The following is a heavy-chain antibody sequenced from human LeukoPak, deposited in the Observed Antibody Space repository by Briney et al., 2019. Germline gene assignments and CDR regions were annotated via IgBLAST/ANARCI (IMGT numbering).Heavy chain of an antibody. D-gene: IGHD3-10*01. CDR3: ASDVGNYYGSGSYIY. Sequence: ASLKVSCKASGYTFTSYGISWVRQAPGQGLEWMGWISAYNGNTNYAQKLQGRVTMITDTSTSTAYMELRSLRSDDTAVYYCASDVGNYYGSGSYIYWGQGTLVTVSS. CDR2: ISAYNGNT. V-gene: IGHV1-18*01. CDR1: GYTFTSYG. J-gene: IGHJ4*02.